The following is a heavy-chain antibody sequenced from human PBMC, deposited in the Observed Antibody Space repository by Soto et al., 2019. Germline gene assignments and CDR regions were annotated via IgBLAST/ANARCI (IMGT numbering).Heavy chain of an antibody. CDR1: GNRSTSYC. D-gene: IGHD3-10*01. CDR2: IYPGDSDT. V-gene: IGHV5-51*01. Sequence: PVECVTISCKASGNRSTSYCIVWVVQMPGKGVEWMAIIYPGDSDTRYRPSFQGQVTISADKSITTAYLQWSSLKASDTAMYYCARHRLSMVRGVTSYYYGMDVWGQGTPVTFSS. CDR3: ARHRLSMVRGVTSYYYGMDV. J-gene: IGHJ6*01.